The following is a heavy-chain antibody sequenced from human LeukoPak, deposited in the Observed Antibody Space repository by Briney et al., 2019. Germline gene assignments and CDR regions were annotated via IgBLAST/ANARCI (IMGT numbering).Heavy chain of an antibody. V-gene: IGHV1-8*02. CDR2: INPNSGNT. Sequence: GASVKVSCKASGYTFTGYYMHWVRQAPGQGLEWMGRINPNSGNTGYAQKFQGRVTMTRNTSISTAYMELSSLRSEDTAVYYCASFLRTGYWGQGTLVTVSS. CDR1: GYTFTGYY. D-gene: IGHD2/OR15-2a*01. CDR3: ASFLRTGY. J-gene: IGHJ4*02.